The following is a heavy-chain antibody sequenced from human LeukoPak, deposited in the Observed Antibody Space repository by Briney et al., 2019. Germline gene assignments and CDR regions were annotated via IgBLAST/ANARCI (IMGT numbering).Heavy chain of an antibody. CDR3: ARALRITIFGVVRNWFDP. D-gene: IGHD3-3*01. CDR2: IYYSGST. CDR1: GGSISSSSYY. J-gene: IGHJ5*02. V-gene: IGHV4-39*07. Sequence: SETLSLTCTVSGGSISSSSYYWGWIRQPPGKGLEWIGSIYYSGSTYYNPSLKSRVTISVDTSKNQFSLKLSSVTAADTAMYYCARALRITIFGVVRNWFDPWGQGPRSPSPQ.